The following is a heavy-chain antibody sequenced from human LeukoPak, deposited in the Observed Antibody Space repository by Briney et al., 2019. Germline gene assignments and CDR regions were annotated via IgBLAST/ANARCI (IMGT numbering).Heavy chain of an antibody. D-gene: IGHD1-26*01. J-gene: IGHJ5*02. CDR2: ISGGGGST. V-gene: IGHV3-23*01. CDR3: AKDRVGATRINWFDP. CDR1: GFTFDNYR. Sequence: GGSLRLSCAASGFTFDNYRMSWVRQAPGKGLEWVSAISGGGGSTYYADSVKGRFTISRDNSKNTLYLQMNSLRAEDTAVYYCAKDRVGATRINWFDPWGQGTLVTVSS.